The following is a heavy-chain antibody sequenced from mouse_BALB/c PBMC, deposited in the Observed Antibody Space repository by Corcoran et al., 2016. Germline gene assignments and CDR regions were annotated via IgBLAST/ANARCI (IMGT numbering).Heavy chain of an antibody. D-gene: IGHD2-10*02. J-gene: IGHJ3*01. Sequence: QIQLQQSGPELVKTGASVKISCTASGYTFTVYYINWVKQKPGQGLEWIGWIYPGSGNTKYNEKFKGKATLTVDTSSSTAYMQRSSLTSEDTAVYFCARGYGKYMFAYWGQGTLVTVSA. CDR3: ARGYGKYMFAY. CDR2: IYPGSGNT. V-gene: IGHV1-84*02. CDR1: GYTFTVYY.